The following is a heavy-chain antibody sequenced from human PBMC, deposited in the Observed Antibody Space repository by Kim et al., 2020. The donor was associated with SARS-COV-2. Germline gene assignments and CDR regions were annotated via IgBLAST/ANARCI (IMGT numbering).Heavy chain of an antibody. Sequence: SVKGRFTISRDNSKNTLYLQMNSLRAEDTAVYYCAKDLGYCSSTSCYSLDYWGQGTLVTVSS. J-gene: IGHJ4*02. CDR3: AKDLGYCSSTSCYSLDY. D-gene: IGHD2-2*01. V-gene: IGHV3-30*02.